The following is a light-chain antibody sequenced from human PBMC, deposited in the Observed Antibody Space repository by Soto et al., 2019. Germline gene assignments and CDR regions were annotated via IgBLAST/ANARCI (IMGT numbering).Light chain of an antibody. CDR3: QQYDNSPPWT. J-gene: IGKJ1*01. Sequence: EILLTQSPGTLSLSPGVSATLSCRASQSLSSSYLAWYQQKPGQAPRLLIYGASTRATSIPDRFSGSGSGTDFTLTISRPEPEDVAVYVGQQYDNSPPWTFGQGTKVEIK. CDR1: QSLSSSY. V-gene: IGKV3-20*01. CDR2: GAS.